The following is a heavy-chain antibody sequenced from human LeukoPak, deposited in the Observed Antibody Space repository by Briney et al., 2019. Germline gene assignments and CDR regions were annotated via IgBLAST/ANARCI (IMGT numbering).Heavy chain of an antibody. V-gene: IGHV3-21*01. D-gene: IGHD4-17*01. CDR3: ARDLSTVTHYYYYYCMDV. CDR1: GGSISSSN. Sequence: GTLSLTCAVSGGSISSSNWWSWVRQAPGKGLEWVSSISSSSSYIYYADSVKGRFTISRDNAKNSLYLQMNSLRAEDTAVYYCARDLSTVTHYYYYYCMDVWGKGTTVTVSS. CDR2: ISSSSSYI. J-gene: IGHJ6*03.